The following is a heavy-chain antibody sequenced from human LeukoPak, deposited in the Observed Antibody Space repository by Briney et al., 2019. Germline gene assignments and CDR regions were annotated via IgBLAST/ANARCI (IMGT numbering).Heavy chain of an antibody. CDR1: GYTFTSYG. Sequence: SVKVSCKASGYTFTSYGISWVRQAPGQGLEWMGGIIPIFGTANYAQKFQGRVTITTDESTSTAYMELSSLRSEDTAVYYCATDLGNYDFWSGTRAEYFQHWGQGTLVTVSS. CDR3: ATDLGNYDFWSGTRAEYFQH. D-gene: IGHD3-3*01. J-gene: IGHJ1*01. V-gene: IGHV1-69*05. CDR2: IIPIFGTA.